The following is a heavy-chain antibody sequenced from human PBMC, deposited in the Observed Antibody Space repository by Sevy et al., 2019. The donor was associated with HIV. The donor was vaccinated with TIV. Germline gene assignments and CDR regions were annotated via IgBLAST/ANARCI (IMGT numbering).Heavy chain of an antibody. Sequence: GGSLRLSCAASGFTFSNAWMSWVRQAPGKGLEWVGRIKSKTDGGTTDYAAPVKGRFTISRDDSKNKLYLQMNSLKTEDIAEYYCTTAGSGGCADAFDFWGQGTMVTVSS. CDR2: IKSKTDGGTT. CDR1: GFTFSNAW. V-gene: IGHV3-15*01. CDR3: TTAGSGGCADAFDF. D-gene: IGHD6-19*01. J-gene: IGHJ3*01.